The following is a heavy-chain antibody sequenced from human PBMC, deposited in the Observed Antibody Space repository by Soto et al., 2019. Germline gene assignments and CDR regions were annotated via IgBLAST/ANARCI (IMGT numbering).Heavy chain of an antibody. Sequence: SVKVSCKASGGTFSSYAISWVRQAPGQGLEWMGGIIPIFGTANYAQKFQGRVTITADASTSTVYMELSSLRSEDTAVYYCASGLFEYSGYGLDAFDIWGQGAMVTVSS. CDR2: IIPIFGTA. D-gene: IGHD5-12*01. J-gene: IGHJ3*02. CDR3: ASGLFEYSGYGLDAFDI. CDR1: GGTFSSYA. V-gene: IGHV1-69*13.